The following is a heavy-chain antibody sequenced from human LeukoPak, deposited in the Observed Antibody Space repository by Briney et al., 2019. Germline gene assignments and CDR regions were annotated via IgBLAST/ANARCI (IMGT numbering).Heavy chain of an antibody. J-gene: IGHJ4*02. CDR2: ISSSSSYI. Sequence: GGYLRLSCAASGFTFSSYSMNWVRQAPGKGLEWVSSISSSSSYIYYADSVKGRFTISRDNAKNSLYLQMNSLRAEDTAVYYCARDSLKFTGSGDYWGQGTLVTVSS. CDR3: ARDSLKFTGSGDY. CDR1: GFTFSSYS. D-gene: IGHD1-1*01. V-gene: IGHV3-21*01.